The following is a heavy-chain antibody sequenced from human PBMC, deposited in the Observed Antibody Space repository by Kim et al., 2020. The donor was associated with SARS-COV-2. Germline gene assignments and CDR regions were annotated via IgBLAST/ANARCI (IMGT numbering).Heavy chain of an antibody. Sequence: SETLSLTCSVSGGSIRSGGKFWTWIRQHPAKGLEWIGYISYSGNSHSSPSLRSRVSISLQTSENQCSLELTSVTAADTAVYYCARGQPLDYWGQGILVTVSS. CDR3: ARGQPLDY. CDR2: ISYSGNS. J-gene: IGHJ4*02. CDR1: GGSIRSGGKF. V-gene: IGHV4-31*03. D-gene: IGHD2-2*01.